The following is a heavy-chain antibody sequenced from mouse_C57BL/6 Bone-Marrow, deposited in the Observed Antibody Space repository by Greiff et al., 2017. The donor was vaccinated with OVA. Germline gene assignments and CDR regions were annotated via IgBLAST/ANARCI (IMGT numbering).Heavy chain of an antibody. CDR3: IYGSSYWYFDV. Sequence: VQLQQSGAELAKPGASVKLSCKASGYTFTSYWMHWVKQRPGQGLERIGYINPSSGYTKYNQKFKDKATLTADKSSSTAYMQLSSLTYEDSAVYYCIYGSSYWYFDVWGTGTTVTVSS. CDR1: GYTFTSYW. J-gene: IGHJ1*03. V-gene: IGHV1-7*01. D-gene: IGHD1-1*01. CDR2: INPSSGYT.